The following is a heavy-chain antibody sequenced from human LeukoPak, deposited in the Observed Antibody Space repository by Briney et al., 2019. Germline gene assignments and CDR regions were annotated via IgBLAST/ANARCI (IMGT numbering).Heavy chain of an antibody. CDR1: GGSFSGYY. CDR2: INHSGST. CDR3: ARAGRGSTYYYYYMDV. D-gene: IGHD1-26*01. V-gene: IGHV4-34*01. J-gene: IGHJ6*03. Sequence: SETLSLTCAVYGGSFSGYYWSWIRQPPGKGLEWIGEINHSGSTNYNPSLKSRVTISVDTSKNRFSLKLSSVTAADTAVYYCARAGRGSTYYYYYMDVWGKGTTVTVSS.